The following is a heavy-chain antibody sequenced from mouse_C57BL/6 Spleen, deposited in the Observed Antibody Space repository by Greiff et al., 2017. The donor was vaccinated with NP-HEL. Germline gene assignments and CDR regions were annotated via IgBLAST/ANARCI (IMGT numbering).Heavy chain of an antibody. J-gene: IGHJ4*01. D-gene: IGHD2-14*01. CDR3: ARSAKGIYYAMDY. CDR2: IYPGDGDT. Sequence: VQGVESGPELVKPGASVKISCKASGYAFSSSWMNWVKQRPGKGLEWIGRIYPGDGDTNYNGKFKGKATLTADKSSSTAYMQLSSLTSEDSAVYFCARSAKGIYYAMDYWGQGTSVTVSS. CDR1: GYAFSSSW. V-gene: IGHV1-82*01.